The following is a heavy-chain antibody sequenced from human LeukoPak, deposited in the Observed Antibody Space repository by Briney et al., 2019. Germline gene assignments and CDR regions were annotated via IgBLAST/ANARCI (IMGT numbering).Heavy chain of an antibody. D-gene: IGHD3-10*01. CDR1: GFTFSSYA. CDR2: ISGSGDST. J-gene: IGHJ4*02. V-gene: IGHV3-23*01. Sequence: PGGSLRLSCAASGFTFSSYAMSWVRQAPGKGLEWVSSISGSGDSTYYADSVKGRFTISRDNSVNTLYLQMNSLRAEDTAVYYCAKNSPMTMVRGANDYWGQGTLVTVSS. CDR3: AKNSPMTMVRGANDY.